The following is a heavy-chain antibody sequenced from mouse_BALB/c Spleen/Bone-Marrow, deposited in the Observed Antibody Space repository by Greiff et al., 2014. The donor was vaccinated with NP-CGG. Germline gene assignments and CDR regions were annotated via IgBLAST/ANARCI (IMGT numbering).Heavy chain of an antibody. J-gene: IGHJ4*01. CDR1: GFTFSSFG. CDR2: ISSGSRTI. V-gene: IGHV5-17*02. Sequence: VQLKESGGGLVQPGGSRKLSCAASGFTFSSFGMHWVRQAPEKGLEWVAYISSGSRTIYYADTMKGRFTISRDNPKNILFLQMTSLRSEDTAMYYCTRSGTLGAMDYWGQGTSVTVSS. CDR3: TRSGTLGAMDY. D-gene: IGHD3-3*01.